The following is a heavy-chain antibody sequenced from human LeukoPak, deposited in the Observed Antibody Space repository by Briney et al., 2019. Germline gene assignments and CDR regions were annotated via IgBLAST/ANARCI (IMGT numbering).Heavy chain of an antibody. Sequence: SETLSLTCTVSGGSISNYYWTWIRQPPRKGMEWIGYIYYTGRTNYNPSLKSRVTISVDMSKNYFSLRLRSVTAADTAVYYCARGYGSSGYYFRRWFDPWGQGTLVTVSS. CDR2: IYYTGRT. CDR3: ARGYGSSGYYFRRWFDP. CDR1: GGSISNYY. D-gene: IGHD3-22*01. J-gene: IGHJ5*02. V-gene: IGHV4-59*08.